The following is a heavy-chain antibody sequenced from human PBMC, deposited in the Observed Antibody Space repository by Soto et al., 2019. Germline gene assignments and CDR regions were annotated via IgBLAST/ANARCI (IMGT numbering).Heavy chain of an antibody. D-gene: IGHD4-17*01. Sequence: LRLSCAASGFTFSTYPMTWVRQAPGKGLEGVSSISGSGDSTYYTDSVKGRFTISRDNSKNTVYLQMNSLRAEDTAIYYCAKILSTVTTYYYGMDVWGQGTTVTVSS. CDR1: GFTFSTYP. CDR3: AKILSTVTTYYYGMDV. CDR2: ISGSGDST. J-gene: IGHJ6*02. V-gene: IGHV3-23*01.